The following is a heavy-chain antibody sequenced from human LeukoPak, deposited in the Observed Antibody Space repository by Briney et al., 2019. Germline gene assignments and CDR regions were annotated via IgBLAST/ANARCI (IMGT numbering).Heavy chain of an antibody. CDR2: IYYSGST. Sequence: DPSGTLSLTCTVSGGSISSYYWSWLRQPPGKGLEWIGYIYYSGSTNYNPSLKSRVTISLDTSKNQFSLKLSSLTAADTAVYYCARRVAGESRAFDIWGQGTMVTVSS. V-gene: IGHV4-59*01. CDR1: GGSISSYY. J-gene: IGHJ3*02. CDR3: ARRVAGESRAFDI. D-gene: IGHD3-10*01.